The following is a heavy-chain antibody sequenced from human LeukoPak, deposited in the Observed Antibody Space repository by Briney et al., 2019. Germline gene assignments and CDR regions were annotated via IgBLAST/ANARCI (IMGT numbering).Heavy chain of an antibody. CDR1: GFTFSSYA. J-gene: IGHJ4*02. D-gene: IGHD3-22*01. V-gene: IGHV3-30*18. CDR2: ISYNSGNK. Sequence: GGSLRLSCAASGFTFSSYAMHWVRQAPGKGLEWVAVISYNSGNKCYADSVKGRFTISRDNAKNSLYLQMNSLRAEDTALYYCAKANYDSSGYYFDYWGQGTLVTVSS. CDR3: AKANYDSSGYYFDY.